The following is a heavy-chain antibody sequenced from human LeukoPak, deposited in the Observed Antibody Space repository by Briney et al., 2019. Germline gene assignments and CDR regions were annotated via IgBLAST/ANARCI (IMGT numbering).Heavy chain of an antibody. D-gene: IGHD3-22*01. V-gene: IGHV1-18*01. CDR1: GYTFTSYG. Sequence: ASVKVSCKASGYTFTSYGISWVRQAPGQGLEWMGWIGAYNGNTNYAQKLQGRVTMTTDTSTSTAYMELRSLRSDDTAVYYCARAPMQKWLLPREYFQHWGQGTLVTVSS. CDR2: IGAYNGNT. CDR3: ARAPMQKWLLPREYFQH. J-gene: IGHJ1*01.